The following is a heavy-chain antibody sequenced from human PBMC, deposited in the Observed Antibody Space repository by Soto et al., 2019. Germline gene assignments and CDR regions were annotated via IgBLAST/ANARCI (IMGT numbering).Heavy chain of an antibody. CDR1: GGSISSGGYS. D-gene: IGHD3-3*01. Sequence: QLQLQESGSGLVKPSQTLSLTCAVSGGSISSGGYSWSWIRQPPGKVLEWIGYIYYSGSTYYNPSLKRRVTITVDRSKNQFSLKMSSVNAADTAVYYCAIHLVEWAIFDYWGQGTLVTVSS. V-gene: IGHV4-30-2*01. CDR2: IYYSGST. J-gene: IGHJ4*02. CDR3: AIHLVEWAIFDY.